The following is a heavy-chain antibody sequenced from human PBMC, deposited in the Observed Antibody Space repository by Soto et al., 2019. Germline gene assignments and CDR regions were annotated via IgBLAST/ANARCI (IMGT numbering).Heavy chain of an antibody. V-gene: IGHV3-33*01. Sequence: QVQLVESGGGVVQPGRSLRLSCAASGFSLSTYGMYWVRQAPGKGLEWVAVMWHDGSNKDYADSVKGRFTISRDNSKNTLYLQMTSLRAEDTAVYYCAREQQWVVYGASDIWGQGTMVTVSS. CDR1: GFSLSTYG. CDR2: MWHDGSNK. D-gene: IGHD6-19*01. CDR3: AREQQWVVYGASDI. J-gene: IGHJ3*02.